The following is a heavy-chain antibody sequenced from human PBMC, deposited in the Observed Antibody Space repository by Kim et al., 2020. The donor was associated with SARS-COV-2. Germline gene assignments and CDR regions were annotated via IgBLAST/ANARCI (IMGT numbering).Heavy chain of an antibody. V-gene: IGHV4-39*07. CDR3: ARKTKYYYDSSGYWGY. Sequence: SETLSLTCTVSGGSISSSSYYWGWIRQPPGKGLEWIGSIYYSGSTYYNPSLKSRVTISVDTSKNQFSLKLSSVTAADTAVYYCARKTKYYYDSSGYWGYWGQGTLVTVSS. CDR1: GGSISSSSYY. J-gene: IGHJ4*02. D-gene: IGHD3-22*01. CDR2: IYYSGST.